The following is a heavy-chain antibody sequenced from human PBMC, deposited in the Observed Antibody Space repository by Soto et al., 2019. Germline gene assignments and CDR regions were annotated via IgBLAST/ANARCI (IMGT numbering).Heavy chain of an antibody. V-gene: IGHV3-74*01. Sequence: GSLRLSCAASGFTFSDYWIHWVRQAPGKGLEWVSRIKYDGTITNYADSVQGRFTLSRDNAKNTAFLQMNSLRVDDTAVYYCVRDFRSTDYWGQGILVTVSS. CDR1: GFTFSDYW. D-gene: IGHD2-2*01. CDR3: VRDFRSTDY. CDR2: IKYDGTIT. J-gene: IGHJ4*02.